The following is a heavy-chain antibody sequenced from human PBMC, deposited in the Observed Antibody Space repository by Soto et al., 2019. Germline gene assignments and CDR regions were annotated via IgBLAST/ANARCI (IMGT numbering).Heavy chain of an antibody. Sequence: SETLSLTCTVSGGSISSYYWSWIRQPPGKGLEWIGYIYYSGSTNYNPSLKSRVTISVDTSKNQFSLKLSSVTAADTAVYYCARDLRGSSGFDYWGQGTLVTVSS. CDR1: GGSISSYY. CDR3: ARDLRGSSGFDY. V-gene: IGHV4-59*01. D-gene: IGHD3-22*01. CDR2: IYYSGST. J-gene: IGHJ4*02.